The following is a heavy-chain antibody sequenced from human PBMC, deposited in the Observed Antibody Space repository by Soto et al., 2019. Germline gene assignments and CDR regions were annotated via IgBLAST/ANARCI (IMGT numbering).Heavy chain of an antibody. J-gene: IGHJ5*02. CDR3: AREKDQLPERWFDP. V-gene: IGHV1-3*01. CDR2: INADNGNT. D-gene: IGHD2-2*01. CDR1: GYTFTSHA. Sequence: SVKFSCKASGYTFTSHAMHWVRQAPGQRLEWMGWINADNGNTKYSQKLQGRVTITTDTSASTAYMELRSLRSDDTAVYYCAREKDQLPERWFDPWGQGTLVTVSS.